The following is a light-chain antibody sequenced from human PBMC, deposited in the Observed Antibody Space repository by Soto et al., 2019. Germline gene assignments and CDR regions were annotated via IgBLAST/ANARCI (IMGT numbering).Light chain of an antibody. Sequence: QSALTQPASVSGSPGQSINISCTGTSSDVGGYNYVSWYQQHPGKVPKLLIYDVSHRPSGVSDRFSGSKSGNTASLTISGLQADDEADYYCCSYTSGPTLMFGGGTKVTVL. CDR3: CSYTSGPTLM. CDR1: SSDVGGYNY. CDR2: DVS. V-gene: IGLV2-14*03. J-gene: IGLJ3*02.